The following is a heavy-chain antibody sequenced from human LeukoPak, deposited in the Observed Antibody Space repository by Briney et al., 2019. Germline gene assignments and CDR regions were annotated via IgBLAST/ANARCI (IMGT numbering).Heavy chain of an antibody. V-gene: IGHV1-69*13. Sequence: ASVKVSCKASGGTFSSYAISWVQQAPGQGLEWMGGIIPIFGTANYAQKFQGRVTITADESTSTAYMELSSLRSEDTAVYYCARVSTTVVDQYYFDYWGQGTLVTVSS. CDR3: ARVSTTVVDQYYFDY. J-gene: IGHJ4*02. CDR1: GGTFSSYA. D-gene: IGHD4-23*01. CDR2: IIPIFGTA.